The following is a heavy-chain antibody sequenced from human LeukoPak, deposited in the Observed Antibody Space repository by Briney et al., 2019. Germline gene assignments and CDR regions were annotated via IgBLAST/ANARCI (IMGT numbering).Heavy chain of an antibody. CDR1: GGTFSSYA. D-gene: IGHD2-2*01. V-gene: IGHV1-69*05. Sequence: PGASVKVSCKASGGTFSSYAISWVRQAPGQGLEWMGGIIPIFGTANYAQKFQGRVTITTDESTSTAYMELSSLRSEDTAVYYCALGVVVVPAAIAAYYYYYMDVWGKGTTVTVSS. CDR3: ALGVVVVPAAIAAYYYYYMDV. CDR2: IIPIFGTA. J-gene: IGHJ6*03.